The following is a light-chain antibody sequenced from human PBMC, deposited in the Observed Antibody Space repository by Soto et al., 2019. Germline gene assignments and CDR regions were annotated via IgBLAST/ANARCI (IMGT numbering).Light chain of an antibody. V-gene: IGKV3-15*01. J-gene: IGKJ1*01. CDR3: QEYNNWPPWT. CDR2: GAS. CDR1: QSVSSN. Sequence: EIVMTQSPATLSVSPGERATLSCRASQSVSSNLAWYQQKPGQAPRLLIYGASTRATGITARFSGSGSGTAFTLTISSLQSEVFAVYYCQEYNNWPPWTFGQGTKVEIK.